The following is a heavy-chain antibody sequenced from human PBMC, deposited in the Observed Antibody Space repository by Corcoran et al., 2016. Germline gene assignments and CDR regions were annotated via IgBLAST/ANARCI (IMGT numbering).Heavy chain of an antibody. V-gene: IGHV3-33*01. J-gene: IGHJ4*02. CDR3: ARALPPPDHYYVWGSYTFDY. CDR1: GFTFSSYG. D-gene: IGHD3-16*01. Sequence: QVQLVESGGGVVQPGRSLRLSCAASGFTFSSYGMHWVRQAPGKGLEWVAVIWYDGSNKYYADSVKGRFTISRDNSKNTLYLQMNSLRAEDTAGYYWARALPPPDHYYVWGSYTFDYWGQGTLVTVSS. CDR2: IWYDGSNK.